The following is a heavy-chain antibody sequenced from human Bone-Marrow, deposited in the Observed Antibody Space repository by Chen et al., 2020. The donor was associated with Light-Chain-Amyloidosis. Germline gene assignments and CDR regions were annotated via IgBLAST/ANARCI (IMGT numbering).Heavy chain of an antibody. D-gene: IGHD5-12*01. CDR2: IHPDDSDA. CDR1: GYTFPNYW. J-gene: IGHJ4*02. Sequence: EVQLEQSGPEVKKPGESLKISCKGSGYTFPNYWIGWVRQMPGKGLEWMGVIHPDDSDARYSPSFEGQVTISADKSITTAYLQWRSLKASDTAMYYCARRRDGYNLDYWGQGTLVTVSS. V-gene: IGHV5-51*01. CDR3: ARRRDGYNLDY.